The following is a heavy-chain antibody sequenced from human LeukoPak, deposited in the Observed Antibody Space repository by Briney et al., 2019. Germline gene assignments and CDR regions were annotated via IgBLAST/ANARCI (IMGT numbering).Heavy chain of an antibody. V-gene: IGHV3-7*03. CDR1: EVSFTTYW. Sequence: PGGSLRLSCMFSEVSFTTYWMNWVRQAPGKGLEWVANIKRDGDERYYVDSVKGRFTISRDNAKTSLYLQMNSLRAEDTAMYYCAKGSSAGRPYYFDYWGQGTLVTVSS. J-gene: IGHJ4*02. D-gene: IGHD3-10*01. CDR2: IKRDGDER. CDR3: AKGSSAGRPYYFDY.